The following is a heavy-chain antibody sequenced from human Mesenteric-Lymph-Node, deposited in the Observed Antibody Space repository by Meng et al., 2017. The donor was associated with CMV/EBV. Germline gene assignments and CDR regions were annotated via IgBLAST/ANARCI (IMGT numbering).Heavy chain of an antibody. D-gene: IGHD6-13*01. Sequence: GESLKISCAASGFTFNNYDMHWVRQAPGKGLEWVAFIGLDGNNQHFADSVEGRFTISRDNFKNTLYLQMNSLRPDDTAVYYCAKRLFSSSWYFAFEMWGQGTMVTVSS. J-gene: IGHJ3*02. CDR2: IGLDGNNQ. CDR3: AKRLFSSSWYFAFEM. V-gene: IGHV3-30*02. CDR1: GFTFNNYD.